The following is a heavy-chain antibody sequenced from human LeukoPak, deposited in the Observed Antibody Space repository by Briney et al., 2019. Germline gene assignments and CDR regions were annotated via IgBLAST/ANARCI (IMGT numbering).Heavy chain of an antibody. CDR2: INAGNGNT. J-gene: IGHJ5*02. D-gene: IGHD6-25*01. CDR3: VRGPPRLNWFDP. V-gene: IGHV1-3*01. CDR1: GYTFTSYA. Sequence: GASVNVSCKASGYTFTSYAMHWVRQAPGHRLEWMGWINAGNGNTKYSQKVQGRVTITRDTSASTAYMVLSSLRSEDTAMYFCVRGPPRLNWFDPWGQGTLVTVSS.